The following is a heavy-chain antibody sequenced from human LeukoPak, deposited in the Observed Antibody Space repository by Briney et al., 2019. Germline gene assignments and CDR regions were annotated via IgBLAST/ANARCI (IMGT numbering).Heavy chain of an antibody. D-gene: IGHD3-10*01. CDR1: GGSFSGYS. V-gene: IGHV4-34*01. Sequence: SETLSLTCAVYGGSFSGYSWNWIRQPPVKGLEWIGEINHSGGTNYNPSLKSRVTISVDTSKKQFSLKLSPVTAADTAVYYCARGKVVMVRGLGWFDPWGQGTLVTVSS. CDR2: INHSGGT. J-gene: IGHJ5*02. CDR3: ARGKVVMVRGLGWFDP.